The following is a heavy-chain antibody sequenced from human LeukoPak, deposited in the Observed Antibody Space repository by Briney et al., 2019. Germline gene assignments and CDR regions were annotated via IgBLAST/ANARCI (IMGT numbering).Heavy chain of an antibody. CDR2: LYYSGST. J-gene: IGHJ4*02. CDR1: GGSISSYS. Sequence: SETLSLTCTVSGGSISSYSWSWIRQPPGKGLEWIGSLYYSGSTNYNPSLKSRVTISVDTSKNQFSLKLSSVTAADTAVYYCARVSITMVRGALTFDYWGQGTLVTVSS. V-gene: IGHV4-59*12. D-gene: IGHD3-10*01. CDR3: ARVSITMVRGALTFDY.